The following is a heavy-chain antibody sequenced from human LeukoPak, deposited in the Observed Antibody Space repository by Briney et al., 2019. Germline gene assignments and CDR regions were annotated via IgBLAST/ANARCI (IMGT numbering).Heavy chain of an antibody. V-gene: IGHV3-21*01. D-gene: IGHD1-14*01. Sequence: GGSLRLSCAASGFTFSSCGFNWVRQAPGKRLEWVSSIGPTGTDRYYADSVRGRFTISRDNAKNSMYLQMDSLRDEDTAVYYCATETIGRHYDYWGQGTLLTVSS. CDR3: ATETIGRHYDY. CDR2: IGPTGTDR. CDR1: GFTFSSCG. J-gene: IGHJ4*02.